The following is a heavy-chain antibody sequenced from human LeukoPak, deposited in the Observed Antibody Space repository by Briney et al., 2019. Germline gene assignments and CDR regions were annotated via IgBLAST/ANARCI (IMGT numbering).Heavy chain of an antibody. CDR2: IWYDGSNK. D-gene: IGHD2-21*02. J-gene: IGHJ3*02. CDR3: ASPAAVNCGGDCADAFDI. Sequence: GRSLRLSCAASGFTFSSYGMHWVRQAPGKGLEWVAVIWYDGSNKYYADSVKGRFTISRDNAKNSLYLQMNSLRAEDTAVYYCASPAAVNCGGDCADAFDIWGQGTMVTVSS. CDR1: GFTFSSYG. V-gene: IGHV3-33*03.